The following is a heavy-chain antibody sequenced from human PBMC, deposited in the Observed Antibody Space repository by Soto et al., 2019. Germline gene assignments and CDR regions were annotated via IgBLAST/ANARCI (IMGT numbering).Heavy chain of an antibody. D-gene: IGHD3-10*01. Sequence: SEPLSLTCAVYGGSFNVYYWSWIRHPPGKGLEWIGEINHSGSANYNPTFKSRVSISVDTSKNQLSLQLSSVSAADTAVYYCAKGPQGGYYDSGTFYSSVLWGQGTLVTVSS. CDR1: GGSFNVYY. V-gene: IGHV4-34*01. J-gene: IGHJ4*02. CDR2: INHSGSA. CDR3: AKGPQGGYYDSGTFYSSVL.